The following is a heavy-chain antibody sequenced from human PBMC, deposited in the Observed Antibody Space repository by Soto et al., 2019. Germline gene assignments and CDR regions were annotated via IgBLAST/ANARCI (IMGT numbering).Heavy chain of an antibody. J-gene: IGHJ4*02. CDR2: IYHSGST. Sequence: SETLSLTCAVSGGSISSGGYSWSWIRQPPGKGLEWIGYIYHSGSTYYNPSLKSRVIIPVDRSKNQFSLKLSSVTAADTAVYYCARAVFGGYYFDYWGQGTLVTVSS. CDR1: GGSISSGGYS. V-gene: IGHV4-30-2*01. D-gene: IGHD3-10*01. CDR3: ARAVFGGYYFDY.